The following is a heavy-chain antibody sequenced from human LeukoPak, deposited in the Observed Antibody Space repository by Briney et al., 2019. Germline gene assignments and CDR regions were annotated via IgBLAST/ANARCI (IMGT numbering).Heavy chain of an antibody. J-gene: IGHJ5*02. V-gene: IGHV3-48*03. CDR3: ARDLGFGDST. CDR2: ISSSGSTR. D-gene: IGHD3-10*01. Sequence: GGSLRLSCAASGFTFSSYEMNWVRQAPGKGLEGVSYISSSGSTRYYADSVKGRFTITRDNAKNSLYLQMNSLRAEDTAVYYCARDLGFGDSTWGQGTLATVYS. CDR1: GFTFSSYE.